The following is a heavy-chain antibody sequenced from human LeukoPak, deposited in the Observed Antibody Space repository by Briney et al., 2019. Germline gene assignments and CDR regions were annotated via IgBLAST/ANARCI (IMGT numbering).Heavy chain of an antibody. V-gene: IGHV3-43*02. CDR2: ISGDGGST. CDR1: GFTFSSYW. CDR3: AKDIHRSSSDDY. Sequence: TGGSLRLSCAASGFTFSSYWMSWVRQAPGKGLEWVSLISGDGGSTYYADSVKGRFTISRDNSKNSLYLQMNSLRTEDTALYYCAKDIHRSSSDDYWGQGTLVTVSS. D-gene: IGHD6-13*01. J-gene: IGHJ4*02.